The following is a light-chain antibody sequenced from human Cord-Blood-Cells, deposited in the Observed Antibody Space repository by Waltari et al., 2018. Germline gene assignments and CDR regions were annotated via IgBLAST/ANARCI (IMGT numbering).Light chain of an antibody. Sequence: DIVMTQTPLSLPVTPGEPASISCRSSQSLLDRDDGNTYLDWYLQKPGQSPQLLIYPLSYRASGVPDRFSGSGSGTDFTLKISRVEAEDVGVYYCMQRIEFPYTFGQGTKLEIK. CDR2: PLS. CDR3: MQRIEFPYT. V-gene: IGKV2-40*01. CDR1: QSLLDRDDGNTY. J-gene: IGKJ2*01.